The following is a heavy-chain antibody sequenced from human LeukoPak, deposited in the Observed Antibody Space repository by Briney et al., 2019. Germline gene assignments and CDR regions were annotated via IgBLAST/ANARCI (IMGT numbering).Heavy chain of an antibody. CDR3: AGGDSYGYPGFDY. D-gene: IGHD5-18*01. CDR2: IYTSGST. CDR1: GGSISSGSYY. J-gene: IGHJ4*02. V-gene: IGHV4-61*02. Sequence: SETLSLTCTVSGGSISSGSYYWSWIRQPAGKGLEWIGRIYTSGSTNYNPSLKSRVTISVDTSKNQFSLKLSSVTAADTAVYYRAGGDSYGYPGFDYWGQVTLVTVSS.